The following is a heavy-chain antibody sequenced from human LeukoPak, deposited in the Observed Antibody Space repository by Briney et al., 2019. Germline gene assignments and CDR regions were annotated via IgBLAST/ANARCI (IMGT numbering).Heavy chain of an antibody. J-gene: IGHJ6*02. Sequence: GGSLRLSCAASGFTVSSNYMSWVRQAPGKGLEWVSVIYSGGSTYYADSVKGRFTISRDNSKNTLYLQMNSLRAEDTAVYYCARWLGYGSGSYFYYYGMDVWRQGTTDSVSS. CDR2: IYSGGST. V-gene: IGHV3-66*02. CDR1: GFTVSSNY. CDR3: ARWLGYGSGSYFYYYGMDV. D-gene: IGHD3-10*01.